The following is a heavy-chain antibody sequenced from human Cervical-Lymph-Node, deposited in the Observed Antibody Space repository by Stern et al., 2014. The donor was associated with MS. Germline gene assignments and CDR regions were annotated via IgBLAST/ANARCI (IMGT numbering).Heavy chain of an antibody. Sequence: EVQLLESGGGLVKPGESLRLSCDASGFTFSHYSINWVRQAPGKGLEWISSISNNSTHTYYAASVEGRFTISRDSAKDSVSLHMVSLRAEDTAVYYCARARVGDYARSPHLDSWGQGTLVTVSS. V-gene: IGHV3-21*01. D-gene: IGHD4-17*01. CDR3: ARARVGDYARSPHLDS. CDR2: ISNNSTHT. CDR1: GFTFSHYS. J-gene: IGHJ4*02.